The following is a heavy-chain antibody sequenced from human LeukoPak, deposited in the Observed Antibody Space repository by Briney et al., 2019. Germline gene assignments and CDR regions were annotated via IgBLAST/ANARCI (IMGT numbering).Heavy chain of an antibody. J-gene: IGHJ4*02. CDR1: GFTFSDYY. Sequence: KSGGSLRLSCAASGFTFSDYYMSWIRQAPGKGLEWVSYISSSGSTIYYADSMKGRFTISRDNAKNSLYLQMNSLSAEDTAVYYCARDSDVVPAYYFNYWGQGTLVTVSS. D-gene: IGHD2-2*01. CDR2: ISSSGSTI. V-gene: IGHV3-11*04. CDR3: ARDSDVVPAYYFNY.